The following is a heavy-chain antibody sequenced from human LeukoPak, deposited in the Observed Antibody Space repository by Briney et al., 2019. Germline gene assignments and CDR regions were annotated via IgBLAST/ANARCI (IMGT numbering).Heavy chain of an antibody. Sequence: PSATLSLTCTVSGGSISSYYWSWIRQPPGKGLEWIGYIYYSGSTNYNPSLKSRVTISVDTSRNQFSLRLNSVTAADTAVYYCAKSNGYGLVDIWGQGTMVTVSS. CDR3: AKSNGYGLVDI. CDR2: IYYSGST. CDR1: GGSISSYY. D-gene: IGHD3-10*01. V-gene: IGHV4-59*08. J-gene: IGHJ3*02.